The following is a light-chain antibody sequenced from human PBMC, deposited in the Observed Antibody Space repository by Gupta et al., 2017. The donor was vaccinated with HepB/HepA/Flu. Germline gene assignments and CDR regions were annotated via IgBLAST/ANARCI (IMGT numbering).Light chain of an antibody. V-gene: IGLV3-21*02. CDR3: QVWDSSNDHPVI. Sequence: SYVLTQPPSVSVATGETARITCGGNNIGSRSVHWYQQKPGQAPVLVVYDDSDRLSGIPERFSGSNSGNTATLTISRVEAGDEADYYCQVWDSSNDHPVIFGGGTKLTVL. J-gene: IGLJ2*01. CDR2: DDS. CDR1: NIGSRS.